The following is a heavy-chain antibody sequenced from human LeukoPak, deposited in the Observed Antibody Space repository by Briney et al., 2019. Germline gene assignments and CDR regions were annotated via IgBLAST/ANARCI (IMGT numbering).Heavy chain of an antibody. Sequence: ASVKVSCKASGYTFTGYYMHWVRQAPGQGLEWMGWISAYNGNTNYAQKLQGRVTMTTDTFTSTAYMELRSLRSDDTAVYYCARDRGLLWFGELLRGDAFDIWGQGTMVTVSS. CDR2: ISAYNGNT. D-gene: IGHD3-10*01. CDR3: ARDRGLLWFGELLRGDAFDI. J-gene: IGHJ3*02. V-gene: IGHV1-18*04. CDR1: GYTFTGYY.